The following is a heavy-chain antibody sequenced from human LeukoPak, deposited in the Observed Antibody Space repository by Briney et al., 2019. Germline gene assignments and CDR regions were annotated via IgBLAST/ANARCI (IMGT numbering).Heavy chain of an antibody. J-gene: IGHJ3*02. CDR2: MNPNSGNT. CDR1: GYTFTSYD. V-gene: IGHV1-8*03. D-gene: IGHD3-10*01. Sequence: ASVKVSCKASGYTFTSYDINWVRQATGQGLEWMGRMNPNSGNTGYAQKFQGRVTITRNTSISAAYMELSSLRSEDMAVYYCARFYGSGPDAFDIWGQGTMVTVSS. CDR3: ARFYGSGPDAFDI.